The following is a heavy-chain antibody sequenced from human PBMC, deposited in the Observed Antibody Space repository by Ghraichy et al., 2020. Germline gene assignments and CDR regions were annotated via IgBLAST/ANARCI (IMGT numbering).Heavy chain of an antibody. CDR1: AFTFSNYG. V-gene: IGHV3-30*18. CDR3: AKDTRHYYGSGLYASLDY. J-gene: IGHJ4*02. Sequence: GGSLRLSCAASAFTFSNYGMHWVRQAPGKGLEWVAVISYDGSNEYYADSVKGRFTISRDNSKNTLYLQMNSLRAEDTAVYYCAKDTRHYYGSGLYASLDYWGQGTLVTVSS. D-gene: IGHD3-10*01. CDR2: ISYDGSNE.